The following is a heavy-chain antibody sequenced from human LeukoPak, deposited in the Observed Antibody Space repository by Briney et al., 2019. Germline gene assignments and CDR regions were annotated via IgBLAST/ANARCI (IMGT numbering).Heavy chain of an antibody. D-gene: IGHD2-21*02. V-gene: IGHV4-34*01. J-gene: IGHJ4*02. CDR3: TRVTAGHDY. CDR2: INHSGYT. Sequence: SETLSLTCAVSGVSFNDYYWSWVRQTPGKGLEWIGEINHSGYTNDSPSLKSRVTLSIDTSRKQFSLNLRSVTVADTGIYYCTRVTAGHDYWGQGTLVTVSS. CDR1: GVSFNDYY.